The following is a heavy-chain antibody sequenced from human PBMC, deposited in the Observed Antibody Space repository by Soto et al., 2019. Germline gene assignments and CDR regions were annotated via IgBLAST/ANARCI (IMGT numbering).Heavy chain of an antibody. V-gene: IGHV1-18*01. J-gene: IGHJ6*02. CDR1: GYTFTSYG. CDR3: ARIGYYYGAGSPPWDYGIDV. CDR2: ISAYNGNT. Sequence: ASVKVSCTASGYTFTSYGISWVRQAPGQGLEWMGWISAYNGNTNYAQKLQGRVTMTTDTSTSTAYMELRSLRSDDTAVDYCARIGYYYGAGSPPWDYGIDVWGQ. D-gene: IGHD3-10*01.